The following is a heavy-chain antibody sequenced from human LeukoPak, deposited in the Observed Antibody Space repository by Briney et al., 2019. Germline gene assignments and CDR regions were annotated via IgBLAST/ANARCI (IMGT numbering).Heavy chain of an antibody. J-gene: IGHJ4*02. CDR1: GFTVSRNY. CDR3: VRAGRDGDPDHFDY. CDR2: IYRGGTT. Sequence: PGGSLRLSCAASGFTVSRNYMSWVRQAPGKGLEWVSLIYRGGTTYYADSVKGRFTISRDNSKNTLSLQMNSLRAEDTAVYYCVRAGRDGDPDHFDYWGQGTLVTVSS. D-gene: IGHD4-17*01. V-gene: IGHV3-53*01.